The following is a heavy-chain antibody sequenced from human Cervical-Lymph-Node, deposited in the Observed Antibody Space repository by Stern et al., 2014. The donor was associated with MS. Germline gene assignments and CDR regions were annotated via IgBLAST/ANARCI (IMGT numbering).Heavy chain of an antibody. CDR3: ARAGLKNSSSWYGGLGYYYYGMDV. J-gene: IGHJ6*02. CDR2: ISAYNGNT. D-gene: IGHD6-13*01. CDR1: GYTFTSYG. Sequence: VQLVQSGAEVKKPGASVKVSCKASGYTFTSYGISWVRQAPGQGLEWMGWISAYNGNTNYAQKLQGRVTMTTDTSTSTAYMELRSLRSDDTAVYYCARAGLKNSSSWYGGLGYYYYGMDVWGQGTTVTVSS. V-gene: IGHV1-18*01.